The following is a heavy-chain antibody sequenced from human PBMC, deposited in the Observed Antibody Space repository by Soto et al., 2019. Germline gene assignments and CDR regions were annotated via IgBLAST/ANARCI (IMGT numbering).Heavy chain of an antibody. CDR3: ARSGGGSGWL. J-gene: IGHJ4*02. Sequence: SETLSLTCTVSGDSVSSGRYYWSWIRQPPGKALEWIAYIYYSGSTNYNPSLKSRVTISRDTSKNQFSLKLTSVTAADTAVYYCARSGGGSGWLGGQGTLVTV. CDR2: IYYSGST. CDR1: GDSVSSGRYY. D-gene: IGHD6-13*01. V-gene: IGHV4-61*01.